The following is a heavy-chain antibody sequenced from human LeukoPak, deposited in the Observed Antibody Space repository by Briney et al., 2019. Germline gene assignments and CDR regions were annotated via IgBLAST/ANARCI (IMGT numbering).Heavy chain of an antibody. Sequence: GGSLRLSCAASGFTFSSYSMNWVRQAPGKGLDWVSFISSSSSYIYYADSVKGRFTISRDNRKNSLYLQRNSLRAEDTAVYYCARGKGGGDYWGQGTLVTVSS. J-gene: IGHJ4*02. V-gene: IGHV3-21*01. CDR2: ISSSSSYI. CDR1: GFTFSSYS. CDR3: ARGKGGGDY. D-gene: IGHD3-16*01.